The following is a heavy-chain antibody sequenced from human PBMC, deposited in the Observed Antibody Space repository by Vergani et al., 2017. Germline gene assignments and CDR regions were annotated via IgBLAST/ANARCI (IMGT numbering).Heavy chain of an antibody. CDR3: AGHSXVEWLVKVGWIDP. J-gene: IGHJ5*02. V-gene: IGHV4-39*01. D-gene: IGHD6-19*01. Sequence: QLQLQESGPGLVKPSATLFLTCSVSGASIRSSIYYWGWIRQPPGKGLEWIASIYYSGSTYYNPSLKSRVTISVDTSKNQFSLKLSSVTAADTAVYFCAGHSXVEWLVKVGWIDPWGQGILVTVSS. CDR1: GASIRSSIYY. CDR2: IYYSGST.